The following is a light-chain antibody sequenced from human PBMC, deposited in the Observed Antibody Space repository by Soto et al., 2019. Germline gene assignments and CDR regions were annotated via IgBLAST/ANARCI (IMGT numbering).Light chain of an antibody. CDR1: SSNIGAGYG. CDR3: QSYDSILSARYV. CDR2: GNS. Sequence: QSVLTQPASVSGSPGQSITISCTGSSSNIGAGYGVHWYQQRPGTAPRLVISGNSNRPSGVPDRFSGSTSGTSASLAISGLQAEDEGDYYCQSYDSILSARYVFGTGTKVTVL. V-gene: IGLV1-40*01. J-gene: IGLJ1*01.